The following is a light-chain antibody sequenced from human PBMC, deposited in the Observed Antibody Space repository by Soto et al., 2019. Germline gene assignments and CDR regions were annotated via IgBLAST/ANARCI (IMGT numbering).Light chain of an antibody. J-gene: IGKJ4*01. CDR2: AAS. V-gene: IGKV2-28*01. CDR3: MQALQSRT. Sequence: DIVMTQSPVSLPVTLGEPASISCRSSQSLLHSSGYTLLDWYLQKPGQSPQLLIYAASNRASGVPDRFSGSGSGTDFTLKISRVEAEDVGVYYCMQALQSRTFGGGTKVEIK. CDR1: QSLLHSSGYTL.